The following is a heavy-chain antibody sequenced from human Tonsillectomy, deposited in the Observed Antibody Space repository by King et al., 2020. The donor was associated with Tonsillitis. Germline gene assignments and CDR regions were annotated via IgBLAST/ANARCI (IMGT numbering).Heavy chain of an antibody. CDR2: IDWDDDK. D-gene: IGHD3-22*01. Sequence: TLKESGPALVKPTQTLTLTCTFSGFSLSTSGMCVSWIRQPPGKALEWLALIDWDDDKYYSTSLKTRLTISKDTSKNQVVLTMTNMDPVDTATYYCARVTYYYDSSVYWDAFDIWGQETMVTVSS. J-gene: IGHJ3*02. CDR1: GFSLSTSGMC. V-gene: IGHV2-70*01. CDR3: ARVTYYYDSSVYWDAFDI.